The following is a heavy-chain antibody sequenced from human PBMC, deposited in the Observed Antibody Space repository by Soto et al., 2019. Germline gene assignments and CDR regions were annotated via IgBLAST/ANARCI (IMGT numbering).Heavy chain of an antibody. D-gene: IGHD2-15*01. CDR2: IWYDGSKK. CDR1: EFTFSSYG. CDR3: ARSSAPPLIVPATALGY. Sequence: QVQLVESGGGVVQPGRSLRLSCAASEFTFSSYGMHWVRQAPGKGLEWVAVIWYDGSKKYYADSVKGRFTISRDNSKNTLYMQMNSLRAEDTAVYSAARSSAPPLIVPATALGYWGQGTLVTVSS. V-gene: IGHV3-33*01. J-gene: IGHJ4*02.